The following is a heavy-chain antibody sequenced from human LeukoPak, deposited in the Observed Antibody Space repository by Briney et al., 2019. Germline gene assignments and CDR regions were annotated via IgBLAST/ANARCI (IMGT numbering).Heavy chain of an antibody. CDR3: AKAPHDYGGNFDY. Sequence: GGSLRLSCAASGFTFSSYAMSWVRQAPGKGLEWVSAISGSGGSTYYADSVKGRFTISRDNSKSTLYLQMNSLRAEDTAVYYCAKAPHDYGGNFDYWGQGTLVTVSS. D-gene: IGHD4-23*01. CDR1: GFTFSSYA. CDR2: ISGSGGST. V-gene: IGHV3-23*01. J-gene: IGHJ4*02.